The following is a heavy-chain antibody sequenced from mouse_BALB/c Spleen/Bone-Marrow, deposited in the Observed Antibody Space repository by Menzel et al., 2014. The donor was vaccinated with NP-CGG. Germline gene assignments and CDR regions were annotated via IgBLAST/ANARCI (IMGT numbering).Heavy chain of an antibody. D-gene: IGHD4-1*01. CDR2: ISSGSTAI. J-gene: IGHJ1*01. CDR1: GFTFSSFG. Sequence: EVKLMESGGGLVQPGGSRKLSYAASGFTFSSFGMHWVRQAPEKGLEWVAYISSGSTAICYADTVKGRFTISRDNPKNTLFLQMTSLRSEDTAMYYCARGGNWDDFDVWGAGTTVTVSS. V-gene: IGHV5-17*02. CDR3: ARGGNWDDFDV.